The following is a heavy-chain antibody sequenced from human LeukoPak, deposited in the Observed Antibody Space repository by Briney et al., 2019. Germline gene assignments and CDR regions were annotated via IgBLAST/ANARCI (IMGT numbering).Heavy chain of an antibody. Sequence: SETLSLTCTVSGASISSSSYYWGWVRQPPGKGLEWIGRIYYSGSTYYNPSLKSRFTISVDRSQNQFSLKLSSVTAADTAVYYCARITYFLDYYDSSGYYGWGYFDSWGQGTLVTVSS. V-gene: IGHV4-39*07. CDR1: GASISSSSYY. CDR2: IYYSGST. D-gene: IGHD3-22*01. J-gene: IGHJ4*02. CDR3: ARITYFLDYYDSSGYYGWGYFDS.